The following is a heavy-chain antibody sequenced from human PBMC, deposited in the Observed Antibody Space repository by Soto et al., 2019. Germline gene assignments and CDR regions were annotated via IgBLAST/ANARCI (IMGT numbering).Heavy chain of an antibody. CDR2: ITPIFGTP. J-gene: IGHJ6*02. D-gene: IGHD6-6*01. Sequence: QVQVVQSGAEMKKPGSSVKVSCKASGDTFSNYAINWVRQAPGQGLEWMGGITPIFGTPNYAQKFQGRVTITADASTTTAYIDLSRLRSEDTAVYYCALSLRPYYYDAMHVWGQGTTVAVSS. CDR1: GDTFSNYA. CDR3: ALSLRPYYYDAMHV. V-gene: IGHV1-69*01.